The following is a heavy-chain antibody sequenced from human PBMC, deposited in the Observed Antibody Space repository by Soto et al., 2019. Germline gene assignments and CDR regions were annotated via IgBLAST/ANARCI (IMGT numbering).Heavy chain of an antibody. CDR1: GFTFSSYG. Sequence: PGGSLRLSCAASGFTFSSYGMHWVRQAPGKGLEWVAVIWYDGSNKYYADSVKGRFTISRDNSKNTLYLQMNSLRAEDTAVYYCARDSAYFDWLSWFDPWGQGTLVTVSS. V-gene: IGHV3-33*01. CDR2: IWYDGSNK. D-gene: IGHD3-9*01. CDR3: ARDSAYFDWLSWFDP. J-gene: IGHJ5*02.